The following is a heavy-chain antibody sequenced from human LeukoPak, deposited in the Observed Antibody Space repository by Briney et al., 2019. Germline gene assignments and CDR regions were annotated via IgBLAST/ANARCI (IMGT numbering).Heavy chain of an antibody. J-gene: IGHJ4*02. CDR3: AKSLTRLTWELLCYFDY. V-gene: IGHV3-23*01. Sequence: GGSLRLSCAASGFTFSSYAMSWVRQAPGKGLEWVSAFSGSGGSTYYADSVKGRFTISRDNSKNTLYLQMNSLRAEDTAVYYCAKSLTRLTWELLCYFDYWGQGTLVTVSS. CDR2: FSGSGGST. D-gene: IGHD1-26*01. CDR1: GFTFSSYA.